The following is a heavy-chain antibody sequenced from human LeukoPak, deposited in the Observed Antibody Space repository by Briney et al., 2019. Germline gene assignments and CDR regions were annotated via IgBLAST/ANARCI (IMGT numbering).Heavy chain of an antibody. J-gene: IGHJ3*02. Sequence: GGSLRLSCAASGFTFSSYGMHWVRQAPGKGLEWVVVIWYDGSNKYYADSVKGRFTISRDNSKNTLYLQMNSLRAEDTAVYYCARGHGGYYYGRAFDIWGQGTMVTVSS. D-gene: IGHD3-22*01. CDR2: IWYDGSNK. CDR3: ARGHGGYYYGRAFDI. CDR1: GFTFSSYG. V-gene: IGHV3-33*01.